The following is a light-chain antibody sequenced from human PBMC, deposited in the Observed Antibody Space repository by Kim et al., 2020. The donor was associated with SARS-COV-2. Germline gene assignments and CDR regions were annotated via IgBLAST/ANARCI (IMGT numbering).Light chain of an antibody. CDR2: GAS. V-gene: IGKV3-20*01. CDR1: QTVYSRF. CDR3: QQYGNSPLT. J-gene: IGKJ4*01. Sequence: EIVLTQSPGTLSLSPGERGTLSCRASQTVYSRFLAWYQQKPGQAPRLLIYGASSRATGIPDRFSGSGSGTDFTLTISRLESEDFAMYYCQQYGNSPLTFGGGTKVDIK.